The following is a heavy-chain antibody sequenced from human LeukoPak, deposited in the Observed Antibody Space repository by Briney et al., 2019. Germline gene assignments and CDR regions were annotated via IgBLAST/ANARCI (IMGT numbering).Heavy chain of an antibody. CDR2: ISSIDSTT. Sequence: GGYLRLSCSTSGFTFSGFHMNWLRQAPGMGLEHVAWISSIDSTTYYAYSVVGRFTISRDNDKDLLYLQMDSLREDDTAVYYCARDPHAGIFDSWGQGTLVTVSS. CDR1: GFTFSGFH. V-gene: IGHV3-48*02. CDR3: ARDPHAGIFDS. J-gene: IGHJ4*02.